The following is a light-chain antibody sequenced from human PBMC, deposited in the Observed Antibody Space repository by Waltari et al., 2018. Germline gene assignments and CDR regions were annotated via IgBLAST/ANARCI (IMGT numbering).Light chain of an antibody. V-gene: IGLV4-69*01. CDR3: QTGGHGTWV. CDR1: SGHSSNV. J-gene: IGLJ3*02. CDR2: VNSEGSH. Sequence: QLVVTQSPSASASLGASVKLTCTLSSGHSSNVIAWLQQQPEKGPRYLMTVNSEGSHSRGDGIPDRFSGSSSGAERYLPISSLQSEDDADYYCQTGGHGTWVFGGGTKLTVL.